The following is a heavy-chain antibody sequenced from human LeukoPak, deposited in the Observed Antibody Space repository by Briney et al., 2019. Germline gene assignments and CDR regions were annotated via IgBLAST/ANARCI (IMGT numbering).Heavy chain of an antibody. CDR2: IYTSGST. J-gene: IGHJ6*03. CDR1: GGSISSYY. D-gene: IGHD3-3*02. CDR3: ARSRGISYYYYYYMDV. Sequence: PSENLSLTCTVSGGSISSYYWSWIRQPPGEGLEWIGYIYTSGSTNYNPSLKSRVTISVDTSKNQFSLKLSSVTAADTAVYYCARSRGISYYYYYYMDVWGKGTTVTVSS. V-gene: IGHV4-4*09.